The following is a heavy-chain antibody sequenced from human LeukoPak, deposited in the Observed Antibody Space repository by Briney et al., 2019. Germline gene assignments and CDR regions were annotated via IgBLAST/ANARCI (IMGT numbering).Heavy chain of an antibody. Sequence: GASVKVSCKASGNTFTNNGINWVRQATGQGLEWMGWMNPNSGNTGYAQKFQGRVTITRNTSISTAYMELSSLRSEDTAVYYCAREGSGSYFDYWGQGTLVTVSS. V-gene: IGHV1-8*01. J-gene: IGHJ4*02. CDR1: GNTFTNNG. D-gene: IGHD1-26*01. CDR3: AREGSGSYFDY. CDR2: MNPNSGNT.